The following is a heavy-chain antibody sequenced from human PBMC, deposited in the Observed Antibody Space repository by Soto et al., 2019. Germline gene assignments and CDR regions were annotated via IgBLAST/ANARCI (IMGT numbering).Heavy chain of an antibody. V-gene: IGHV1-69*12. CDR3: ARESRYCSGGSCYFLPGIDY. CDR2: VIPIFGTA. CDR1: GGTFSSYA. Sequence: QVQLVQSGAEVKKPGSSVKVSCKASGGTFSSYAISWVRQAPGQVREWMGGVIPIFGTANYAQKFQGRVTITADESTSTAYMELSSLRSEDTAVYYCARESRYCSGGSCYFLPGIDYWGQGTLVTVSS. D-gene: IGHD2-15*01. J-gene: IGHJ4*02.